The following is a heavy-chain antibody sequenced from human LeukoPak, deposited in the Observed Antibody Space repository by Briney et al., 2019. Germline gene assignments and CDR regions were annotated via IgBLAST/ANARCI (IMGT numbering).Heavy chain of an antibody. V-gene: IGHV1-2*02. CDR2: INPNSGGT. D-gene: IGHD3-10*01. Sequence: ASVKVSCKASGYTFTGYYMHWVRQAPGLGLEWMGWINPNSGGTNYAQKFQGRVTMTRDTSISTAYMELSRLRSDDTAVYYCASLEYGSGSYYRDDAFDIWGQGTMVTVSS. CDR3: ASLEYGSGSYYRDDAFDI. J-gene: IGHJ3*02. CDR1: GYTFTGYY.